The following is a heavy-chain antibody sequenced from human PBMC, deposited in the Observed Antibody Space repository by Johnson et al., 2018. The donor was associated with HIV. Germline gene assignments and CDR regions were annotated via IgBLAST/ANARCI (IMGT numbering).Heavy chain of an antibody. Sequence: VQLVESGGGLAQPGGALRLSCAASGFTFSSYAMSWVRQAPGKGLEWVSGISGSGGSTYYADSVRGRVTISRDNSKNTLYLQMNSLRAEDTAVYYWAKGEAATTVTLDIWGQGTMVTVSS. V-gene: IGHV3-23*04. D-gene: IGHD4-11*01. CDR3: AKGEAATTVTLDI. CDR2: ISGSGGST. CDR1: GFTFSSYA. J-gene: IGHJ3*02.